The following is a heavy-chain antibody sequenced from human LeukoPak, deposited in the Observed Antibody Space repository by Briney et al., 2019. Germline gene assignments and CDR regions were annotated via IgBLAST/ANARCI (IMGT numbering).Heavy chain of an antibody. CDR2: IYYSGST. V-gene: IGHV4-39*01. CDR1: GGSISSSSYS. Sequence: SETLSLTCTVSGGSISSSSYSWGWIRQPPGKGLEWIGSIYYSGSTYYNPSLKSRVTISVDTSKNQFSLKLSSVTAADTAVYYCARVKDNDAFDIWGQGTMVTVSS. J-gene: IGHJ3*02. CDR3: ARVKDNDAFDI.